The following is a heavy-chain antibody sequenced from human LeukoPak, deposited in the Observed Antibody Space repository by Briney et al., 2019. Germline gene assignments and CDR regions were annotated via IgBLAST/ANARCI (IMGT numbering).Heavy chain of an antibody. CDR3: ARGYCSGGSCNTLGYYIDY. D-gene: IGHD2-15*01. CDR1: RYTFTDYY. CDR2: INPNSGGT. Sequence: ASVKVSCKASRYTFTDYYMHWVRQAPGQGLEWMGWINPNSGGTNYAQKFQGRVTMTRDTSISTAHMELSRLRSDGTAVYYCARGYCSGGSCNTLGYYIDYWGQGILVTVSS. V-gene: IGHV1-2*02. J-gene: IGHJ4*02.